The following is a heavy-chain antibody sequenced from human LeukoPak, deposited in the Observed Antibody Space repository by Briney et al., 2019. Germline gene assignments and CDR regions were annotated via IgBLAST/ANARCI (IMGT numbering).Heavy chain of an antibody. CDR1: GGSISSGGYY. D-gene: IGHD3-22*01. CDR3: ARERDGYDSSGYAFGY. V-gene: IGHV4-31*03. CDR2: IYYSGST. Sequence: SETLSLTCTVSGGSISSGGYYWSWIRQHPGKGLEWIGYIYYSGSTYYNPSLKSRVTISVDTSKNQFSLKLSSVTAADTAVYYCARERDGYDSSGYAFGYWGQGTLVTVSS. J-gene: IGHJ4*02.